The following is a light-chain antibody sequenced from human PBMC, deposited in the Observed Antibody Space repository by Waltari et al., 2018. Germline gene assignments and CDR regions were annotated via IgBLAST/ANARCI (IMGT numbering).Light chain of an antibody. J-gene: IGKJ1*01. CDR3: QQSHSVPWT. CDR2: DVS. V-gene: IGKV1-39*01. Sequence: DIQMTQSPSFLSASIGDRVTLTCRASRDISTYVNWYQQRPGKAPRLLLYDVSSLQTGVPSRFSGGGSGTDFTPTISSLQPEDFAGYFCQQSHSVPWTFARGTMVEI. CDR1: RDISTY.